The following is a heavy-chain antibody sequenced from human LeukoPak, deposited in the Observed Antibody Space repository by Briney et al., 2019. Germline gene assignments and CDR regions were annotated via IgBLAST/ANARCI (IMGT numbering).Heavy chain of an antibody. CDR1: GFTFNDYY. CDR3: ARAGNGAVAGDFDY. V-gene: IGHV3-11*01. Sequence: GGSLRLSCAASGFTFNDYYMSWIRQAPGKGLEWVSYISSSGSTIYYADSVKGRFTISRDNTKNSLFLQMNSLRAEDTAVYYCARAGNGAVAGDFDYWGQGTLVTVSS. CDR2: ISSSGSTI. D-gene: IGHD6-19*01. J-gene: IGHJ4*02.